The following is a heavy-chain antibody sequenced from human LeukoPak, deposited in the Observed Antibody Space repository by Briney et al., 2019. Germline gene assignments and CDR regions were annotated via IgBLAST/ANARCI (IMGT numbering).Heavy chain of an antibody. CDR3: ASLPMATVTTGY. Sequence: GGSLRLSCAASGFTFSSYSMNWVRLAPGKGLEWVSSISSSSSYIYYADSVKGRFTISRDNAKNSLYLQMNSLRAEDTAVYYCASLPMATVTTGYWGQGTLVTVSS. CDR2: ISSSSSYI. CDR1: GFTFSSYS. D-gene: IGHD4-17*01. J-gene: IGHJ4*02. V-gene: IGHV3-21*01.